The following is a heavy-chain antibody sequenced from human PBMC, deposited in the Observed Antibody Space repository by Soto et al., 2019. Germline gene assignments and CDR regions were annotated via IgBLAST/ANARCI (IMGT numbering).Heavy chain of an antibody. D-gene: IGHD6-13*01. CDR1: GFTFSSYS. Sequence: EVQLVESGGGLVQPGGSLRLSCAASGFTFSSYSMNWVRQAPGKGLEWFSSISSSSSYIYYADSVKGRFTISRDNAKNSLYLQMNSLRAEDTAVYYCGSSWYVSYGMDVWGQGTTVTVSS. V-gene: IGHV3-21*01. CDR3: GSSWYVSYGMDV. J-gene: IGHJ6*02. CDR2: ISSSSSYI.